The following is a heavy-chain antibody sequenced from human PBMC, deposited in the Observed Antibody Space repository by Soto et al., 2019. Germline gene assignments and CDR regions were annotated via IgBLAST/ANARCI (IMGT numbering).Heavy chain of an antibody. CDR3: ARYSMREPLGAMDF. CDR2: IYYSGST. Sequence: SETLSLTCTASGVSISSYYWSWSLQPPGKGLEWIGYIYYSGSTNYNPSLKSRVTISVDTSKNQFSLKLSSVTAADTAVYYCARYSMREPLGAMDFRGPGTTVTLSS. CDR1: GVSISSYY. J-gene: IGHJ6*02. D-gene: IGHD1-26*01. V-gene: IGHV4-59*01.